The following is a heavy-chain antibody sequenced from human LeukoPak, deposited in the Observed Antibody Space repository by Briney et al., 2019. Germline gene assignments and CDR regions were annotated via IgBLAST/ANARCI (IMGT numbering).Heavy chain of an antibody. D-gene: IGHD6-13*01. CDR1: GFTFSSYW. V-gene: IGHV3-74*01. J-gene: IGHJ4*02. CDR2: INTDGSTT. Sequence: GGSLRLSCAASGFTFSSYWMHWVRQAPGKGLVWVSRINTDGSTTSYADSVKGRFTISRDTAKNILYLQMNSLRAEDTAVYYCARVAGGTTFDYWGQGALVTVSS. CDR3: ARVAGGTTFDY.